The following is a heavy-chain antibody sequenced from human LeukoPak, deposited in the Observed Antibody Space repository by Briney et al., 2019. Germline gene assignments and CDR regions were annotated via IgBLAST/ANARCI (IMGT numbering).Heavy chain of an antibody. V-gene: IGHV3-23*01. Sequence: GGSLRLSCGASGLTFSSYVMSWVRQAPGQGLEWVSAISGSGDVSSYADAVKGRFTISRDNSKNTLYLQMNSLRAEDTAVYYCAKGAFSGTSSPFEDWGQGTLVTVSS. D-gene: IGHD3-10*01. CDR1: GLTFSSYV. J-gene: IGHJ4*02. CDR2: ISGSGDVS. CDR3: AKGAFSGTSSPFED.